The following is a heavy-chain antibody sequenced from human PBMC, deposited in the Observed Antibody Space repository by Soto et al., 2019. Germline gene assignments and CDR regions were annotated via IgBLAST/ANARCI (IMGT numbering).Heavy chain of an antibody. CDR3: AREIATTGEYYFDH. Sequence: EVQLVESGGGLVQPGGSLRLSCAASGFTFSSYWMHWVRQAPGKGLVWVSRINRDGSSINYADSARGRVTISRDNAKNTLYLQVNGLRAEDTAVHYCAREIATTGEYYFDHWGQGILVTVSS. J-gene: IGHJ4*02. CDR1: GFTFSSYW. CDR2: INRDGSSI. V-gene: IGHV3-74*01. D-gene: IGHD6-13*01.